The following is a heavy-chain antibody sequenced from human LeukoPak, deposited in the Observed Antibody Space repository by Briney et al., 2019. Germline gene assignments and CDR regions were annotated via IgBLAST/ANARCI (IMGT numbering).Heavy chain of an antibody. V-gene: IGHV3-7*01. Sequence: GSLRLPCAASGFTFSSYWMSWVRQAPGKGLEWVANIKQDGSEKYYVDSVKGRFTISRDNAKNSLYLQMNSLRAEDTAVYYCARPYGYSGYDYGYWGQGTLVTVSS. J-gene: IGHJ4*02. D-gene: IGHD5-12*01. CDR2: IKQDGSEK. CDR3: ARPYGYSGYDYGY. CDR1: GFTFSSYW.